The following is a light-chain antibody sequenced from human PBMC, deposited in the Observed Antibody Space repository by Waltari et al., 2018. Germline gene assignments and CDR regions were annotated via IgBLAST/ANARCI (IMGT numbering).Light chain of an antibody. V-gene: IGKV1-27*01. CDR1: QDIGNF. Sequence: IDMTQSTSSLSASVGDRITVTCRASQDIGNFLAWYQQTPGKRPKLLIYAASTLQAGVPSRFSGSGSGTDFTLTVSNLQPEDVATYYCQKYNTYPYTFGPGTKVDI. CDR2: AAS. J-gene: IGKJ3*01. CDR3: QKYNTYPYT.